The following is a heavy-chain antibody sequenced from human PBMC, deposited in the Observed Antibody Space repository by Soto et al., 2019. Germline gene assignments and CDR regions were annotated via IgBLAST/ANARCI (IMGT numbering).Heavy chain of an antibody. CDR3: ARARDPGSYSPFDF. D-gene: IGHD1-26*01. CDR2: ISTSSNSI. Sequence: ESGGGLVQPGGSLRLSCAATGFTFSIYSMNWVRQAPGKGLEWLSYISTSSNSIYYADSVKGRFTISRDNAKNSMYLQMNSLRDEDTAVYYCARARDPGSYSPFDFWGQGTLVTVSS. V-gene: IGHV3-48*02. J-gene: IGHJ4*02. CDR1: GFTFSIYS.